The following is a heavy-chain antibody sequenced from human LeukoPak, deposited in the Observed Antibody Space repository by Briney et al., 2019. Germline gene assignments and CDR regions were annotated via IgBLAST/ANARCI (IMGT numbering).Heavy chain of an antibody. CDR3: ASPRGYCSGTSCQAMGA. CDR1: GFTFSSYW. D-gene: IGHD2-2*01. CDR2: INSDGSST. Sequence: GGSLRLSCAASGFTFSSYWMHWVRQAPGKGLVWVSRINSDGSSTSYADSVKGRFTISRDNAKNSLYLQMNSLRAEDTAVYYCASPRGYCSGTSCQAMGAWGQGTLVTVSS. J-gene: IGHJ5*02. V-gene: IGHV3-74*01.